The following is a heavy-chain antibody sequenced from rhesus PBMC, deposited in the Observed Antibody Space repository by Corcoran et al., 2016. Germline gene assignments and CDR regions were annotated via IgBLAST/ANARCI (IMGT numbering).Heavy chain of an antibody. CDR3: AREIGSWNWYFDY. CDR1: GFTFSDYY. D-gene: IGHD6-25*01. V-gene: IGHV3-59*01. CDR2: ISNGGGSK. J-gene: IGHJ4*01. Sequence: EVQLVESGGGLAKPGGSLRLSCAASGFTFSDYYMHWVRQASGKGLEWVSRISNGGGSKWYADSVKGRFNISRENAKKTRYIKRNSLRAEDTAVYYCAREIGSWNWYFDYWGQGVLVTVSS.